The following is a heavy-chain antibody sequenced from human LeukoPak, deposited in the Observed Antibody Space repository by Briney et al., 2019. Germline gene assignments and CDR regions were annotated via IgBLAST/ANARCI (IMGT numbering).Heavy chain of an antibody. J-gene: IGHJ4*02. V-gene: IGHV3-53*01. CDR2: IYSGGST. CDR3: ASQGYDSSGYYSDY. D-gene: IGHD3-22*01. CDR1: GFTVSSNY. Sequence: GGSLRLSCAASGFTVSSNYMSWVRQAPGKGLEWVSVIYSGGSTYYADSVKGRFTISRDNSKNTLYLQMNSLRAEDTAVYYFASQGYDSSGYYSDYWGQGTLVTVSS.